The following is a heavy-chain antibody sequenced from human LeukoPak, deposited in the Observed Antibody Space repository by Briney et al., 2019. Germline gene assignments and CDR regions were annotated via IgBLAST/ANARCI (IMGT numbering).Heavy chain of an antibody. V-gene: IGHV1-8*01. CDR2: MNPNSGNT. Sequence: ASVKVSCKASGYTFTSYGINWVRQAPGQGLEWMGWMNPNSGNTGYAQKFQGRVSMTRNPSISTAYMELSSLRSEDTAVYYCARGLVVGATRGGFYYGMDVWGFYYGMDVWGQGTTVTVSS. CDR3: ARGLVVGATRGGFYYGMDVWGFYYGMDV. CDR1: GYTFTSYG. D-gene: IGHD1-26*01. J-gene: IGHJ6*02.